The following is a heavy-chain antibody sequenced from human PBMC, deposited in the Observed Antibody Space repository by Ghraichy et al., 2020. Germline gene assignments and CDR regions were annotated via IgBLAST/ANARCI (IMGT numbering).Heavy chain of an antibody. CDR3: VQGGHGFDY. CDR2: ISSSSSYT. D-gene: IGHD3-16*01. CDR1: GFTFSDYY. J-gene: IGHJ4*02. Sequence: GGSLRLSCAASGFTFSDYYMSWIRQAPGKGLEWVSYISSSSSYTNYADSVKGRFTISRDTAKNSLYLQMNSLTAEDTAVYYCVQGGHGFDYWGQGTLVTVSS. V-gene: IGHV3-11*06.